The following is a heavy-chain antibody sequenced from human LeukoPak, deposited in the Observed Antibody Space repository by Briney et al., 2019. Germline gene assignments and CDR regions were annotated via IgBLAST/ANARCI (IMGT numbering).Heavy chain of an antibody. Sequence: GGSLRLSCAASGFTFSSYAMHWVRQAPGKGLEWVAVISYDGSNKYYADSVKGRFTISRDNSKNTLYLQMNSLRAEDTAVYYCARDTPETYGSSAYDAFDIWGQGTVVTVSS. J-gene: IGHJ3*02. CDR1: GFTFSSYA. CDR2: ISYDGSNK. V-gene: IGHV3-30*04. CDR3: ARDTPETYGSSAYDAFDI. D-gene: IGHD3-22*01.